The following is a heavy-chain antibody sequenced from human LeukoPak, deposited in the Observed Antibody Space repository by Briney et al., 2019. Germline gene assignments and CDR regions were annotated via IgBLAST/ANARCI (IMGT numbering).Heavy chain of an antibody. CDR2: INHSGST. D-gene: IGHD5-18*01. V-gene: IGHV4-34*01. Sequence: SETLSLTCAVYGGSFSGYYWSWIRQPPGKGLEWIGEINHSGSTNYNPSLKSRVTISVDTSKNQFSLKLSSVTAADTAVYYCARPSGYSYVLDAFDIWGQGTVVTVSS. J-gene: IGHJ3*02. CDR1: GGSFSGYY. CDR3: ARPSGYSYVLDAFDI.